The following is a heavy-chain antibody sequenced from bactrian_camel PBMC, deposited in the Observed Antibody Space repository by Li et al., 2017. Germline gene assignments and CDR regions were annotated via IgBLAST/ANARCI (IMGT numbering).Heavy chain of an antibody. V-gene: IGHV3S40*01. CDR3: AARDGRCGSSWSTYEYNW. D-gene: IGHD1*01. CDR1: TSTYSRVC. CDR2: IRTDLVST. J-gene: IGHJ4*01. Sequence: DVQLVESGGGTVQAGGSLKLSCVVSTSTYSRVCVGWFRQDPEKGREGVAAIRTDLVSTYYADSVKGRFTISRDNDKMIVYLQMNDLKPEDTAMYSCAARDGRCGSSWSTYEYNWWGQGTQVTVS.